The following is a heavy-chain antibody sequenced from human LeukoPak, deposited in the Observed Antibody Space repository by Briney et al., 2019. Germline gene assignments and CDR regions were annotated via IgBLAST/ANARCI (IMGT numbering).Heavy chain of an antibody. J-gene: IGHJ6*02. D-gene: IGHD6-19*01. CDR1: GYTFTSYY. CDR2: INPSGGST. V-gene: IGHV1-46*01. CDR3: ARSGPSSSGWYVGYYYYYGMDV. Sequence: ASEKVSCKASGYTFTSYYMHWVRQAPGQGLEWMGIINPSGGSTSYAQKFQGRVTMTRDTSTSTVYMELSSLRSEGTAVYYCARSGPSSSGWYVGYYYYYGMDVWGQGTTVTVSS.